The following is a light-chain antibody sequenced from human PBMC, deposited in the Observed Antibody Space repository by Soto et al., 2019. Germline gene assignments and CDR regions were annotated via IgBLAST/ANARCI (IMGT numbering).Light chain of an antibody. CDR2: DAS. CDR3: QQYSNWPLT. Sequence: EIFLTQSPDTLSLSPGERATLTFRASQSVTNYIAWYQQRPGQAPRLLIYDASNRATGVPARFSGSGSGTQFTLTISSLQSEDFAVYYCQQYSNWPLTFGGGTKVDIK. J-gene: IGKJ4*01. CDR1: QSVTNY. V-gene: IGKV3-11*01.